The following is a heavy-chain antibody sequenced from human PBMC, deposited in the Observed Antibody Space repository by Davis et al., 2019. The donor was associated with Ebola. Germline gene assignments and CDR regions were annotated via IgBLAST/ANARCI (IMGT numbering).Heavy chain of an antibody. V-gene: IGHV1-18*04. CDR3: ARDWLVGALDY. D-gene: IGHD1-26*01. J-gene: IGHJ4*02. Sequence: AASVKVSCKASGYTFTGHYIHWVRQAPGQGLEWMGRINPYNGNTNYAQKLQGRVTMTTDTSTSTAYMELRSLRSDDTAVYYCARDWLVGALDYWGQGTLVTVSS. CDR1: GYTFTGHY. CDR2: INPYNGNT.